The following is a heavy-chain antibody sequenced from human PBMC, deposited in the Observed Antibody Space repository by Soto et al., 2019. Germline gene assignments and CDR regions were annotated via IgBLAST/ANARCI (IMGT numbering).Heavy chain of an antibody. Sequence: ASVKVSCKASGYTFTSYDINWVRQATGQGLEWMGWMNPNSGNTGYAQKFQGRVTMTRNTSISTAYMELSSLRSEDTAVYYCARGVSSYYDSSGDLDYWGQGTLVTVSS. J-gene: IGHJ4*02. V-gene: IGHV1-8*01. CDR3: ARGVSSYYDSSGDLDY. CDR1: GYTFTSYD. CDR2: MNPNSGNT. D-gene: IGHD3-22*01.